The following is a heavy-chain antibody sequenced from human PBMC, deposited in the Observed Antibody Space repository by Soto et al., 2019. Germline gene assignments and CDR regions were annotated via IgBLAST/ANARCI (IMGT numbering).Heavy chain of an antibody. CDR2: MNPKSGKT. Sequence: QVQLVQSGAEVKKTGASVKVSCKTSGYTFINYDINWVRQAPGKGLEWMGLMNPKSGKTGYAQKFQRRVSMTRDTSTSTAYMELNSLRTEDTATYYCSRTPGDYWGQGTLVSVSS. CDR1: GYTFINYD. CDR3: SRTPGDY. J-gene: IGHJ4*02. D-gene: IGHD2-15*01. V-gene: IGHV1-8*01.